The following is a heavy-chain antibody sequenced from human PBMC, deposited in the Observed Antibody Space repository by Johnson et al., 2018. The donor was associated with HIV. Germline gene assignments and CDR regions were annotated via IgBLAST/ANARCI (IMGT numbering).Heavy chain of an antibody. Sequence: VQLVESGGGLVQPGGSLRLSCAASGFTVSSNYMSWVRQAPGKGLEWVSGINWNGGSTGYADSVKGRFTISRDNAKNSLTLQMNSLRAADTALYFCARAYPLGVTLFSAFDIWGQGTMVTVSS. D-gene: IGHD1-26*01. CDR3: ARAYPLGVTLFSAFDI. CDR2: INWNGGST. CDR1: GFTVSSNY. J-gene: IGHJ3*02. V-gene: IGHV3-20*04.